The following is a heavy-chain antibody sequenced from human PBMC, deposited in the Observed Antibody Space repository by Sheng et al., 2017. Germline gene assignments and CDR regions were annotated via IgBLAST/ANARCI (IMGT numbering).Heavy chain of an antibody. CDR2: IYYSGDT. J-gene: IGHJ4*01. D-gene: IGHD6-19*01. CDR3: ARQEEAESGWYQYYFDY. Sequence: QLQLQESGPGLVKPSETLSLTCTVSGGSISSSNYYWGWIRQPPGKGLEWIGCIYYSGDTYYNPSLKSRVTISVDTSKNQFSLKLSSVTAADTAVYYCARQEEAESGWYQYYFDYWGQEPWSPSPQ. V-gene: IGHV4-39*01. CDR1: GGSISSSNYY.